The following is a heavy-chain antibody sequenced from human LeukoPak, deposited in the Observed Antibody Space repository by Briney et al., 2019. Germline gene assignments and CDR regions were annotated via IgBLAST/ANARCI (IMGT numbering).Heavy chain of an antibody. D-gene: IGHD3-3*01. V-gene: IGHV3-7*01. CDR2: IKNDGSEK. J-gene: IGHJ4*02. Sequence: GGSLRLSCAASGFVFRNYFMSWVRQAPGKGLEWVASIKNDGSEKYYVDSVRGRYTISRDNTKNSLYLQMSSLRAEDTAVYYCATDRGWRTSGYYLYYFENWGQGTLVTFSS. CDR3: ATDRGWRTSGYYLYYFEN. CDR1: GFVFRNYF.